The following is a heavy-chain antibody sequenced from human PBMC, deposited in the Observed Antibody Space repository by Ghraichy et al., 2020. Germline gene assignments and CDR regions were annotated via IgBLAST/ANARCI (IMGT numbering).Heavy chain of an antibody. CDR3: ARDLWGSRVGNGTFDI. D-gene: IGHD7-27*01. J-gene: IGHJ3*02. Sequence: GGSLRLSCAASGFTVSSNYMSWVRQAPGKGLEWVSVIYSGGSTYYADSVKGRFTISRDNSKNTLYLQMNSLRAEDTAVYYCARDLWGSRVGNGTFDIWGQGTMVTVSP. CDR1: GFTVSSNY. CDR2: IYSGGST. V-gene: IGHV3-53*01.